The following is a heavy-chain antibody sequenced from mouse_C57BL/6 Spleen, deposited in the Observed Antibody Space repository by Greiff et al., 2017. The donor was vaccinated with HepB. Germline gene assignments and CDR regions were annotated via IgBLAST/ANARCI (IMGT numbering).Heavy chain of an antibody. CDR3: ARSGYGNLDY. D-gene: IGHD2-10*02. CDR2: IDPEDGET. Sequence: EVQLQQSGAELVKPGASVKLSCTASGFNIKDYYMHWVKQRTEQGLEWIGRIDPEDGETKYAPKFQSKATITADTSSNTAYLQLSSLTSEDTAVYYCARSGYGNLDYWGQGTTLTVSS. V-gene: IGHV14-2*01. J-gene: IGHJ2*01. CDR1: GFNIKDYY.